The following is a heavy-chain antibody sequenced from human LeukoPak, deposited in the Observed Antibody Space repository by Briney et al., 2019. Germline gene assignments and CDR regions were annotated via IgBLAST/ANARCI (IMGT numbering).Heavy chain of an antibody. CDR3: ARGYSSSWYLD. Sequence: GGSLRLSCAASGFTFSSNWMSWVRQTPGKGLEWVANIKQDGSEKYYVDSVKGRFTISRDNAKKSLSLQMNSLGADDTAVYYCARGYSSSWYLDWGQGTLVTVSS. V-gene: IGHV3-7*01. D-gene: IGHD6-13*01. CDR1: GFTFSSNW. J-gene: IGHJ4*02. CDR2: IKQDGSEK.